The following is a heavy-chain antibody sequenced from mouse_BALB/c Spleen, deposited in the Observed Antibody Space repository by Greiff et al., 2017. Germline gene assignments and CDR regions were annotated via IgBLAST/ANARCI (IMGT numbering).Heavy chain of an antibody. CDR2: IDPANGNT. Sequence: VQLKESGAELVKPGASVKLSCTASGFNIKDTYMHWVKQRPEQGLEWIGRIDPANGNTKYDPKFQGKATITADTSSNTAYLQLSSLTSEDTAVYYCVLGYYAMDYWGQGTSVTVSS. V-gene: IGHV14-3*02. J-gene: IGHJ4*01. CDR1: GFNIKDTY. CDR3: VLGYYAMDY.